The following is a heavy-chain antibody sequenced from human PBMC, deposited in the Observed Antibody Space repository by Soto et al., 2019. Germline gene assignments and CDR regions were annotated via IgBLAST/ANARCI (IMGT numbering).Heavy chain of an antibody. CDR3: VRDTYDTSADY. J-gene: IGHJ4*02. D-gene: IGHD3-22*01. CDR2: IWYDGSKK. V-gene: IGHV3-33*01. Sequence: QVQLVESGGGVVQPGRSLRLSCVVSQFTFSDYGMHWIRQAPDQGLEWLGTIWYDGSKKIYGDSVRGRFTIFRDNSKNTLYHQMNSLRVEDTAVYYCVRDTYDTSADYWGRGSLAIVSP. CDR1: QFTFSDYG.